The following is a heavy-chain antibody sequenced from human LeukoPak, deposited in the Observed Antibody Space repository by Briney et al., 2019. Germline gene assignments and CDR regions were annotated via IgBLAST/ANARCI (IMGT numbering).Heavy chain of an antibody. CDR2: IGYDGSNK. Sequence: GESLKISCAASGFTFSSYGMHWVRQAPGKGLEWVAFIGYDGSNKYYADSVKGRFTISRDNSKNTLYLQMNSLRAEDTAVYYCAKGSVHCSSTSCYSWNWYFDLWGRGTLVTVSS. J-gene: IGHJ2*01. CDR1: GFTFSSYG. CDR3: AKGSVHCSSTSCYSWNWYFDL. D-gene: IGHD2-2*01. V-gene: IGHV3-30*02.